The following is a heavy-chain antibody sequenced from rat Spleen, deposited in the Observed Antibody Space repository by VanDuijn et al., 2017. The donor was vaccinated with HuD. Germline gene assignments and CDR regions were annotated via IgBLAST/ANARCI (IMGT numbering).Heavy chain of an antibody. CDR3: AREPYYYSSYVMDV. CDR2: IWGDGST. CDR1: GFSLISYA. Sequence: QVQLKESGPGLVQPSQTLSLTCTVSGFSLISYAVNWVRQPPGKGLEWMGGIWGDGSTKYSSVLKSRLSISRDTSKSQVFLTMNSLQTEDTATYYCAREPYYYSSYVMDVWGQGTSVTVSS. V-gene: IGHV2-13*01. J-gene: IGHJ4*01. D-gene: IGHD1-2*01.